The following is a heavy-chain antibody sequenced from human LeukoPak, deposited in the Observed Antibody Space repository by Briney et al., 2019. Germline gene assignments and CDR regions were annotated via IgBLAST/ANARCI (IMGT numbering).Heavy chain of an antibody. V-gene: IGHV3-30*18. Sequence: GGSLRLSCAASGFTFSSYGMHWVRQAPGKGLEWVALISYDGSNKYYADSVKGRFTISRDNSKNTLYLQMNSLRAEDTAVYYCAKDRLSSGWYGDYWGQGTLVTVSS. J-gene: IGHJ4*02. CDR1: GFTFSSYG. CDR3: AKDRLSSGWYGDY. CDR2: ISYDGSNK. D-gene: IGHD6-19*01.